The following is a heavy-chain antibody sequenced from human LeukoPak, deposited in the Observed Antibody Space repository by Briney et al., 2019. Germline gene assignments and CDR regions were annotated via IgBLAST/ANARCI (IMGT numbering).Heavy chain of an antibody. Sequence: GGSLRLSCAASGFTFSSYAMSWVRQAPGKGQEWVSSISNSGGRTFYTDSVKGRFTISRDNSKITLYLQMNSLRAEDTAVYYCAKSYNGYESKPDYWGQGTLVTVSS. D-gene: IGHD5-12*01. CDR2: ISNSGGRT. CDR1: GFTFSSYA. V-gene: IGHV3-23*01. CDR3: AKSYNGYESKPDY. J-gene: IGHJ4*02.